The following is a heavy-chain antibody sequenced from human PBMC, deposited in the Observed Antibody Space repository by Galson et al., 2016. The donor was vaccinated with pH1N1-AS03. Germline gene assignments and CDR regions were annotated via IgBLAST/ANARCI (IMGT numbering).Heavy chain of an antibody. CDR3: AREGNTAVAAASLDD. V-gene: IGHV3-64*01. Sequence: SLRLSCAASGFTFSTYAMHWVRQAPGKGLEYLSTISSNGGSTYYANSVKGRFTISRDNSKNTLYLQMGSLRAEDMAVYYCAREGNTAVAAASLDDWGKGTRVTVSS. D-gene: IGHD5-18*01. CDR2: ISSNGGST. CDR1: GFTFSTYA. J-gene: IGHJ4*02.